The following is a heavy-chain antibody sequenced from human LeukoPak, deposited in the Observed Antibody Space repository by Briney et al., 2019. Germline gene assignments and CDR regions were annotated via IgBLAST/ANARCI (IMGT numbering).Heavy chain of an antibody. CDR3: ARVAENA. D-gene: IGHD6-13*01. CDR1: GFTFSTYS. J-gene: IGHJ5*02. V-gene: IGHV3-48*01. CDR2: ISSTSTI. Sequence: PGGSLRLSCAASGFTFSTYSMNWVRQAPGKGLEWISYISSTSTIYYTDSVQGRFTISRDNAKNSLYLQMNSLRAEDTAVYYCARVAENAWGQGTLVTVSS.